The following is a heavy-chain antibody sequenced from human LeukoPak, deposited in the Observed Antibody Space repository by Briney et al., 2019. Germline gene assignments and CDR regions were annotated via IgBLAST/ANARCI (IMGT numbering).Heavy chain of an antibody. D-gene: IGHD3-9*01. Sequence: SETLSLTCTVSGGSISSYYWSWIRQPPGKGLEWIGYIYYGGSTNYNSSLKSRVTISVDTSKNQFSLKLSSVTAADTAVYYCARGDILTGYNLQFWGQGTLVTVSS. CDR1: GGSISSYY. V-gene: IGHV4-59*01. CDR3: ARGDILTGYNLQF. CDR2: IYYGGST. J-gene: IGHJ4*02.